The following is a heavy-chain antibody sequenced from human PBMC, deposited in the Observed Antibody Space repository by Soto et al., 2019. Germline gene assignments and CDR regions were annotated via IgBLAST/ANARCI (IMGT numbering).Heavy chain of an antibody. D-gene: IGHD3-10*01. CDR3: AGGPLLWGDV. CDR1: GYTFTNYA. Sequence: QVQLVQSGAEVKKPGASVKVSCKASGYTFTNYAMHWVRQAPGQRHEWMGWINAGNGNTKYSHKFQGRDTITRDTSASTADMELSSLRSEDTAVYYCAGGPLLWGDVWGQGTTVTVSS. J-gene: IGHJ6*02. CDR2: INAGNGNT. V-gene: IGHV1-3*01.